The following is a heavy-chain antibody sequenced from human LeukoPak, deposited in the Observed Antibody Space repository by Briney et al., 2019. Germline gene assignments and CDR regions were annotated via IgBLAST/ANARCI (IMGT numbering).Heavy chain of an antibody. CDR2: IYYSGST. CDR1: GGSIGTYY. CDR3: ARLLPPRGYYYYYYMDV. J-gene: IGHJ6*03. V-gene: IGHV4-59*08. Sequence: SETLSLTCSVSGGSIGTYYWSWIRHSPGKGLEWIGYIYYSGSTDYNPSLKSRVTISVDTSKSQFSLKLSSVTAADTAVYYCARLLPPRGYYYYYYMDVWGKGTTVTVSS. D-gene: IGHD2-15*01.